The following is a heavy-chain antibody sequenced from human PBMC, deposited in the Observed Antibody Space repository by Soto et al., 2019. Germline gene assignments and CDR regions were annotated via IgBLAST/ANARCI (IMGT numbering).Heavy chain of an antibody. CDR3: ARGHSITIFRVATLTLEP. CDR1: GVSISSYY. D-gene: IGHD3-3*01. Sequence: SETLSLTCNVSGVSISSYYWSCLRQPPGKGLEWIGYIYYSGSTNYNPSLTIRVTISVDTSKNQFSLKLSSVTAADTAVYYCARGHSITIFRVATLTLEPWPQGTLVKVPS. V-gene: IGHV4-59*01. J-gene: IGHJ5*02. CDR2: IYYSGST.